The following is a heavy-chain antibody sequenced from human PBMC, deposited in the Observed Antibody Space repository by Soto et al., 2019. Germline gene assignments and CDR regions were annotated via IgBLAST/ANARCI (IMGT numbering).Heavy chain of an antibody. J-gene: IGHJ4*02. V-gene: IGHV4-34*01. Sequence: QVQLQQWGAGLLKPSETLSLTCAVYGGSFSGYYWSWIRQPPGKGLEWIGEINHSGSTNYNPSLKSRVTISVDTSKNQFSLKLSSVTAADTAVYYCARGRSGMVRGVITDYWGQGTLVTVSS. CDR3: ARGRSGMVRGVITDY. D-gene: IGHD3-10*01. CDR1: GGSFSGYY. CDR2: INHSGST.